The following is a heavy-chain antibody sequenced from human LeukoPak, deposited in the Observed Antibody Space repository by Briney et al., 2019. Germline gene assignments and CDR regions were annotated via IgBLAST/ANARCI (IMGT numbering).Heavy chain of an antibody. D-gene: IGHD3-22*01. V-gene: IGHV3-43*01. CDR2: ISWDGGST. CDR3: AKVAENYYDSSGYSGGYFDY. J-gene: IGHJ4*02. CDR1: GFTFNDYN. Sequence: PGGSLRLSCAASGFTFNDYNMHWVRQAPGRGLEWVSLISWDGGSTYYADSVKGRFTISRDNSKNSLYLQMNSLRTEDTALYYCAKVAENYYDSSGYSGGYFDYWGQGTLVTVSS.